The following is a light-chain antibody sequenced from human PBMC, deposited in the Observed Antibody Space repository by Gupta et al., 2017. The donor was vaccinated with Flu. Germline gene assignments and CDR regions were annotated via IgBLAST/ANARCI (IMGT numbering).Light chain of an antibody. CDR3: QVWDSETDLWF. Sequence: SYVLTQPPSVSVGPGETARIVCGGDKLGGKSVNWYRQRAGQAPALVIYDDSDRPTGISERISASNSGNTAALRITGAEAGDEADYYCQVWDSETDLWFFGGGTKLTVL. CDR2: DDS. V-gene: IGLV3-21*02. J-gene: IGLJ3*02. CDR1: KLGGKS.